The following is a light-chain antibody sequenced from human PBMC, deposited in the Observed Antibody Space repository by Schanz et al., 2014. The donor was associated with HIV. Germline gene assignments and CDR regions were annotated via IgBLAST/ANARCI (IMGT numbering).Light chain of an antibody. J-gene: IGKJ1*01. Sequence: DIQMTQSPSTLSASVGDRVTITCRASQSIGSHLAWYQQKPGRAPKLLIYRASSLESGVPSRFSGSGSGTDFTLTISSLQADDFATYYCQQYNSYSWTFGQGTKVEIK. V-gene: IGKV1-5*03. CDR1: QSIGSH. CDR3: QQYNSYSWT. CDR2: RAS.